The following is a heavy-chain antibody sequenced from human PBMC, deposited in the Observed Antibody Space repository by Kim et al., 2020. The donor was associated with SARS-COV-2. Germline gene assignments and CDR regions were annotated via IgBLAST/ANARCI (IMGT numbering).Heavy chain of an antibody. CDR3: ATQYCINYCYIADFDY. J-gene: IGHJ4*01. CDR1: GFTFSNYV. V-gene: IGHV3-23*01. D-gene: IGHD2-15*01. Sequence: GGSLRLSFAASGFTFSNYVMSWVRQAPGKGLEWVSAIDFSGGVTYSADSVKGRFTISRDNFKNTLYLQMNSLRAEDTAVYYCATQYCINYCYIADFDYWG. CDR2: IDFSGGVT.